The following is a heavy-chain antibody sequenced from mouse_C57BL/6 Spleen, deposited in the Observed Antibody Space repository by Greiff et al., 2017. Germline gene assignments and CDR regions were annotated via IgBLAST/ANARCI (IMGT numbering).Heavy chain of an antibody. V-gene: IGHV14-4*01. D-gene: IGHD1-1*01. J-gene: IGHJ1*03. CDR1: GFNIKDDY. CDR3: TSFTTGVATRYFDV. CDR2: IDPETGDT. Sequence: VQLQQSGAELVRPGASVKLSCTASGFNIKDDYLHWVKQRPEQGLEWIGWIDPETGDTDYASKFQGTATITAVTSSNTAYLQLSSLTSEYNAIYYCTSFTTGVATRYFDVWGTGTTVTVSS.